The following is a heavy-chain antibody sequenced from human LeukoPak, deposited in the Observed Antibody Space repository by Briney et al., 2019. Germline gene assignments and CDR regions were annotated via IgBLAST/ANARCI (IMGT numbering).Heavy chain of an antibody. D-gene: IGHD3-22*01. CDR2: IYQSGST. CDR3: VRVSLSRNYYDSSGYSPLI. V-gene: IGHV4-38-2*02. J-gene: IGHJ3*02. Sequence: SETLSLTCTVSGYSISSGYYWGWIRQPPGKGLEWIGSIYQSGSTYYNPSLKSRVTISVDTSKNQFSLKLSSVTAADTAVCYCVRVSLSRNYYDSSGYSPLIWGQGTMVTVSS. CDR1: GYSISSGYY.